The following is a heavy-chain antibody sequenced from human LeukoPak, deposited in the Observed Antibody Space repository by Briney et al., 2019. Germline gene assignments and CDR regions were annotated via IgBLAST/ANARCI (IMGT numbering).Heavy chain of an antibody. CDR3: ARDGTYYYDSSGPPTNFDI. Sequence: SETLSLXCTVSGGSSSSGSYYWSWSRQPAGKGLEWIGRIYTSGITNYNPSLKSRVTISVDTSKNQFSLKLSSVTAADTAVYYCARDGTYYYDSSGPPTNFDIWGQGTMVTVSS. CDR2: IYTSGIT. V-gene: IGHV4-61*02. J-gene: IGHJ3*02. CDR1: GGSSSSGSYY. D-gene: IGHD3-22*01.